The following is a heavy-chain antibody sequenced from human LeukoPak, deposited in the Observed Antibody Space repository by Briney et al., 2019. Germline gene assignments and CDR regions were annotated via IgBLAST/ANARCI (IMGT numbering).Heavy chain of an antibody. Sequence: SETLSLTCTVSGGSVSSGSYYWSWIRQPPGKGLEWIGYIYSIGSTNYNPSLKSRVTMSVDTSKNQFSLKLSSVTAADTAVYYCARVNSRTIDYWGQGTLVTVSS. CDR2: IYSIGST. CDR1: GGSVSSGSYY. V-gene: IGHV4-61*01. J-gene: IGHJ4*02. CDR3: ARVNSRTIDY. D-gene: IGHD3-3*01.